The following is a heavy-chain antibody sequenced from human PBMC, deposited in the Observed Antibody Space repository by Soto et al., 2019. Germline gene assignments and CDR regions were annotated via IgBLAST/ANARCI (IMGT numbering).Heavy chain of an antibody. D-gene: IGHD6-13*01. J-gene: IGHJ6*02. CDR3: ARGVAAAGSYYYYGMDV. Sequence: KASETLSLTCAVYGGSFSGYYWSWIRQPPGKGLEWIGEINHSGSTNYNPSLKSRVTISVDTSKNQFSLKLSSVTAADTAVYYCARGVAAAGSYYYYGMDVWGQGTTVTVSS. CDR2: INHSGST. V-gene: IGHV4-34*01. CDR1: GGSFSGYY.